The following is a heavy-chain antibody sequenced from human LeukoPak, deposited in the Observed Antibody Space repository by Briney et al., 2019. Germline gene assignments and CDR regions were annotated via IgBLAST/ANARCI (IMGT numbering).Heavy chain of an antibody. CDR3: AKDHGYYYDSSGYYY. Sequence: GGSLRLSCAASGFTFSSYAMSWVRQAPGKGLEWVSAISGSGGSTYYADSVKGRFTISRDNSKNTLYLQMNSLRAEDTAVYYCAKDHGYYYDSSGYYYWGQETLVTVSS. V-gene: IGHV3-23*01. CDR1: GFTFSSYA. CDR2: ISGSGGST. D-gene: IGHD3-22*01. J-gene: IGHJ4*02.